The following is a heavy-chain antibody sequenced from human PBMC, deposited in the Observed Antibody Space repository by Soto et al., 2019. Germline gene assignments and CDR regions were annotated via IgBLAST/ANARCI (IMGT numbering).Heavy chain of an antibody. V-gene: IGHV1-3*01. CDR2: INAGNGNT. J-gene: IGHJ6*02. CDR3: AREFGSSHIRVDTGGMDV. CDR1: GYSFTNYA. Sequence: GASVKVSCKASGYSFTNYAMHWVRQAPGQRLEWIGWINAGNGNTKYSQKFQGRVTITRGTSATTAYMELSSLISEDTAVYYCAREFGSSHIRVDTGGMDVWGQGTTVTVSS. D-gene: IGHD6-13*01.